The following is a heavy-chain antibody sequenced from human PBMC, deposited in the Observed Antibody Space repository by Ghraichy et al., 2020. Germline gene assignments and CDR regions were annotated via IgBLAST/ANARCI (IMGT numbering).Heavy chain of an antibody. CDR2: INYSGST. V-gene: IGHV4-34*01. D-gene: IGHD6-19*01. Sequence: SETLSLTCAVYGGSFSGYYWSWIRQPPGKGLEWIGEINYSGSTNYNPSLKSRVTISVDTSKNQFSLKLSSVTAADTAVYYWARWDRGRKLSIAVAGKMYYYYGMDVWGQGTTVTVSS. CDR1: GGSFSGYY. J-gene: IGHJ6*02. CDR3: ARWDRGRKLSIAVAGKMYYYYGMDV.